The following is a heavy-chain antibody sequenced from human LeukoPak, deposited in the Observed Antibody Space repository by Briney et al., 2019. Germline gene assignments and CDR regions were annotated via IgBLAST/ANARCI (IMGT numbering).Heavy chain of an antibody. D-gene: IGHD1-1*01. Sequence: PSETLSLTCTVSGGSISSSSYQWGWIRQPPGKGLEWIGSIYYSGSTYYNPSLKSRVTISVDTSKNQFSLKLSSVTAADTAVYYCARIDKTGLGAYYFDYWGQGTLVTVSS. CDR1: GGSISSSSYQ. CDR2: IYYSGST. CDR3: ARIDKTGLGAYYFDY. J-gene: IGHJ4*02. V-gene: IGHV4-39*01.